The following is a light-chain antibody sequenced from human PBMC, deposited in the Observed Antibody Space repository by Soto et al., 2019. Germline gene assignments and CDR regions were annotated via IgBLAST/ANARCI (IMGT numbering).Light chain of an antibody. CDR2: GAS. V-gene: IGKV3-20*01. Sequence: DIVLTQSPGTLSLSPGERATLSCRASQGVTTAYLAWYQHKPGQAPRLLIYGASNRATGVPDRFSGSGSGTDFTLTISRLEPEDFAVYSCQQYGGSPLFTFGPGTKVDFK. J-gene: IGKJ3*01. CDR1: QGVTTAY. CDR3: QQYGGSPLFT.